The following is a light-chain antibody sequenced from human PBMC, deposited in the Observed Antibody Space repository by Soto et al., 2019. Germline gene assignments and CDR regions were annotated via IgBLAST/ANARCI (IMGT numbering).Light chain of an antibody. Sequence: DLQMTQSPSSLSASVGDRVTITCQASQDISNYLNWYQQKPGKAPKLLIYDASNLETGVPSRFSGSGSGTDFTFTIRSLQPEDIATYYCQPYDNLPLTFGGGTKVEIK. CDR3: QPYDNLPLT. J-gene: IGKJ4*01. V-gene: IGKV1-33*01. CDR2: DAS. CDR1: QDISNY.